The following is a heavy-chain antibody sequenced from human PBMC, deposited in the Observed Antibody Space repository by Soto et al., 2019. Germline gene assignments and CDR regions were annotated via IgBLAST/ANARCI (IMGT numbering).Heavy chain of an antibody. D-gene: IGHD2-2*01. Sequence: SETLALTCAVSGGCFSCYYWRWIRQPPGKGLEWIGEINHSGSTNYNPSLKSRVTISVDTSKNQFSLKLSSVTAADTAVYYCARGALVPAAAIAFDIWGQVTMVTVSS. CDR2: INHSGST. CDR3: ARGALVPAAAIAFDI. CDR1: GGCFSCYY. J-gene: IGHJ3*02. V-gene: IGHV4-34*01.